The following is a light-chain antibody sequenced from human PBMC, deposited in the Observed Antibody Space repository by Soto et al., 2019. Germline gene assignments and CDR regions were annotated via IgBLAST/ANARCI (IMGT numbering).Light chain of an antibody. CDR2: GAY. J-gene: IGKJ2*01. V-gene: IGKV3-15*01. Sequence: EIVITQSPASLSVSPGDGSTLSCWAIQSVSNNVDWYQQKPGQGPRLLIHGAYTRAAGVPAMFSGSGSGTDFTITISSLQPEHSAVYSCQLYHNRLSQYTLGQGTKLQMK. CDR3: QLYHNRLSQYT. CDR1: QSVSNN.